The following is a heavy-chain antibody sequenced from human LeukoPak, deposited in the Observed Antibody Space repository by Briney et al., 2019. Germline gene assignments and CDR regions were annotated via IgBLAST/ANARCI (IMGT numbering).Heavy chain of an antibody. D-gene: IGHD6-13*01. Sequence: SETLSLTCTVSGGSISSYYWSWIRQPPGKGLEWIGYIYYSGSTNYNPSLKSRVTLSVDTSRNKFSLRLSSVTAADTAVYYCARDGRQYASSWYFDLWGQGTLVIVSS. CDR1: GGSISSYY. CDR2: IYYSGST. CDR3: ARDGRQYASSWYFDL. J-gene: IGHJ4*02. V-gene: IGHV4-59*12.